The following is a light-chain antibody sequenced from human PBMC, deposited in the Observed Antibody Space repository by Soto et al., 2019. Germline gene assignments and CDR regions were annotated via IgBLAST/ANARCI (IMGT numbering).Light chain of an antibody. CDR3: TSYAGGNIV. V-gene: IGLV2-8*01. CDR1: SSDVGGYNY. CDR2: EVN. Sequence: QSVLTQPPSASGSPGQSVTISCTGTSSDVGGYNYVSWYQQYPDKVPKLMIYEVNKRPSGVPDRFSGSKSGNTASLTISGLQADDEADYYCTSYAGGNIVFGTGTKLTVL. J-gene: IGLJ1*01.